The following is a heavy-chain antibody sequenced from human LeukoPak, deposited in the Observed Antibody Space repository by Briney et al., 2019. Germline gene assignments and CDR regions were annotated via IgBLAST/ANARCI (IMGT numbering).Heavy chain of an antibody. CDR2: IYGGGAV. D-gene: IGHD4-17*01. V-gene: IGHV3-53*01. J-gene: IGHJ4*02. Sequence: GASLRLSCAASGFTVRNKDMTWVRRAPGKGVEWVALIYGGGAVYYVDSVKGRFTISRDNAKNTLYLQMNSLRAEDAALYYCASRDYGDYPYFDYWGQGTLVTVSS. CDR1: GFTVRNKD. CDR3: ASRDYGDYPYFDY.